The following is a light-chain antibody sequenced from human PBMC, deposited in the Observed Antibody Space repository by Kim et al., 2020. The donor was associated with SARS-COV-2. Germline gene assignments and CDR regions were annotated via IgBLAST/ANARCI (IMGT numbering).Light chain of an antibody. J-gene: IGLJ2*01. CDR2: GKN. CDR1: SLRSNY. CDR3: NSRDSSGNTVV. V-gene: IGLV3-19*01. Sequence: SSELTQDPAVSVALGQTVRITCQGDSLRSNYASWYQQKPGQAPVLVIYGKNNRPSGIPDRFSGSSSGRTASLTITGAQAEDEADYYCNSRDSSGNTVVFG.